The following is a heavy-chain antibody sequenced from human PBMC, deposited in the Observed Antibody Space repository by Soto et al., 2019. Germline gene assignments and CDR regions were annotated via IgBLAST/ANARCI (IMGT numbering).Heavy chain of an antibody. D-gene: IGHD1-20*01. V-gene: IGHV4-30-4*01. CDR3: ARDRAKWKDYYYYGMDV. CDR1: GGSISSGDDF. Sequence: SETLSLTCTVSGGSISSGDDFWTWIRQPPGKGLEWIGYIYYSGSTYYNPSLKSRLTMSVDTSKNQFSLKLSSVTAADTAVYYCARDRAKWKDYYYYGMDVWGQGTTVTVS. J-gene: IGHJ6*02. CDR2: IYYSGST.